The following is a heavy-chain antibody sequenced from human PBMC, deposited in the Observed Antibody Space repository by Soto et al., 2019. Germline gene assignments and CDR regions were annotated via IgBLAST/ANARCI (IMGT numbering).Heavy chain of an antibody. J-gene: IGHJ4*02. V-gene: IGHV3-48*03. Sequence: EVQLVESGGRLVQPGGSLRLSCEASGFTFSSSEMNWVRQAPGKGLEWVSFITSGGRNKYYTDSVKGRFTISRDNAKNTLYLQMNSLRAEDTAAYYCALSKGRVAGAYWGQGTLVTVPS. CDR1: GFTFSSSE. CDR3: ALSKGRVAGAY. CDR2: ITSGGRNK. D-gene: IGHD6-19*01.